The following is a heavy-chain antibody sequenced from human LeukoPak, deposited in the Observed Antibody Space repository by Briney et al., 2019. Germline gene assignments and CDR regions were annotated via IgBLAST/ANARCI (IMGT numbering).Heavy chain of an antibody. V-gene: IGHV4-34*01. D-gene: IGHD2-8*01. CDR3: ARATGNLLSYWFFDL. CDR2: INHSGST. J-gene: IGHJ2*01. Sequence: SETLSLTCAVYGGSFSGYHWSWIRQPPGKGLEWIGEINHSGSTNYNPSLKSRVTISVDTSKNQFSLKLSSVTAADTAVYYCARATGNLLSYWFFDLWGRGTLVTVSS. CDR1: GGSFSGYH.